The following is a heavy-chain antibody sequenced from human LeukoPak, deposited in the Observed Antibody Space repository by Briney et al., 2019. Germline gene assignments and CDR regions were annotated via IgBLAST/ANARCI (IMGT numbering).Heavy chain of an antibody. CDR1: GFTFSSYG. D-gene: IGHD2-8*01. Sequence: GGSLRLSCAASGFTFSSYGMHWVRQAPGKGLEWAAVIWHDGNNKYYADSVKGRFTISRDNSKNTLYLQMNSLRAEDTAVYYCARGPGSSVYASAIDHWGQGTLVTISS. CDR2: IWHDGNNK. CDR3: ARGPGSSVYASAIDH. V-gene: IGHV3-33*01. J-gene: IGHJ4*02.